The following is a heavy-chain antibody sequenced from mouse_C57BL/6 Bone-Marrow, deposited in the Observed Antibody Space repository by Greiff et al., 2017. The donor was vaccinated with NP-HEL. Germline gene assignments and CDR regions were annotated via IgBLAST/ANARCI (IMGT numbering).Heavy chain of an antibody. Sequence: QVQLQQSGPELVKPGASVKISCKASGYAFTRSWMNWVKQRPGQGLEWIGRFYPGDGNTTYNGKFKGKATLTADNSSSTASMQLSSLTSEDSAVYFCARSGCFDDWGTGTTVTVSS. CDR3: ARSGCFDD. V-gene: IGHV1-82*01. CDR1: GYAFTRSW. CDR2: FYPGDGNT. J-gene: IGHJ1*03.